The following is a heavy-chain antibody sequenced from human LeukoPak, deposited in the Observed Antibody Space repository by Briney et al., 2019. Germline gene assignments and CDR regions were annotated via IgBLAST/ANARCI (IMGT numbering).Heavy chain of an antibody. J-gene: IGHJ6*03. V-gene: IGHV3-48*04. Sequence: GGSLRLSCAASGFTFSSYSMNWVRQAPGKGLEWVSYISSSSSTIYYADSVKGRFTISRDNAKNSLYLQMNSLRAEDTAVYYCARGGGYYYYMDVWCKGTTVTVSS. D-gene: IGHD3-3*01. CDR1: GFTFSSYS. CDR2: ISSSSSTI. CDR3: ARGGGYYYYMDV.